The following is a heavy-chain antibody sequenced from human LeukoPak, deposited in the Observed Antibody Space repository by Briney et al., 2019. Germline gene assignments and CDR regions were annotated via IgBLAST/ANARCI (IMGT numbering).Heavy chain of an antibody. CDR3: ARWGLGPSFDS. J-gene: IGHJ4*02. V-gene: IGHV3-21*01. D-gene: IGHD1-26*01. Sequence: PGGSLRLSCAASGFMFNGYSMTWVRQAPGKGLEWVSYISGGSDYIYYTDSVKGRFTISRDNAKKSLCLQLNSLRVEDTAVYYCARWGLGPSFDSWGQGTLVTVSS. CDR1: GFMFNGYS. CDR2: ISGGSDYI.